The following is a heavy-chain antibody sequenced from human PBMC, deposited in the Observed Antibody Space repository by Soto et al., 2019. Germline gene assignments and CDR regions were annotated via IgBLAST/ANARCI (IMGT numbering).Heavy chain of an antibody. CDR1: GFTFSSYA. CDR2: ISGSGGST. J-gene: IGHJ4*02. D-gene: IGHD6-13*01. V-gene: IGHV3-23*01. Sequence: GGSLRLSCAASGFTFSSYAMSWVRQAPGKGLEWVSAISGSGGSTYYADSVKGRFTISRDNSKNTLYLQMNSLRAEDTAVYYCANTLTLRGSSWPIDYWGQGTLVTVSS. CDR3: ANTLTLRGSSWPIDY.